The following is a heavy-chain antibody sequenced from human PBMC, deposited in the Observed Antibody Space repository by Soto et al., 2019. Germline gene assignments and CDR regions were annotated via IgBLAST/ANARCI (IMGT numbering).Heavy chain of an antibody. CDR2: INHSGVT. Sequence: TSETLSLPCSDSGGSFSGYYWSWIRQPPGKGLEWIGEINHSGVTNYSPSLKSRVTISVDRSTKQFSLKLTSVTAADTAFYYCAKDSDIVAISTAIGQQLDTWGQGTRVTVSS. D-gene: IGHD2-21*01. CDR3: AKDSDIVAISTAIGQQLDT. J-gene: IGHJ5*02. CDR1: GGSFSGYY. V-gene: IGHV4-34*01.